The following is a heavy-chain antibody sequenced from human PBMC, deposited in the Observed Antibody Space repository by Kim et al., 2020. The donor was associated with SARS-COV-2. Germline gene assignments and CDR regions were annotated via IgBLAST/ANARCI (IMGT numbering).Heavy chain of an antibody. Sequence: GGSLRLSCAASGFNLSNYVMQWVRQAPGKGLAWVSVIWCECSIKYDADSVTGRFTISRDNAKHTLYMQMDSLRAEDTAVYYCATGGSSGACDDYCHGM. CDR3: ATGGSSGACDDYCHGM. V-gene: IGHV3-33*01. CDR1: GFNLSNYV. J-gene: IGHJ6*01. D-gene: IGHD2-15*01. CDR2: IWCECSIK.